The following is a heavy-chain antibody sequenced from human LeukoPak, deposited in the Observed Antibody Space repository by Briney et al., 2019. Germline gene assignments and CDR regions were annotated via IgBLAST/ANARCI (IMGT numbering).Heavy chain of an antibody. V-gene: IGHV3-11*06. CDR1: GFTFSDYY. CDR3: AREGGVRAAAAPLNDY. Sequence: GGSLRLSCAASGFTFSDYYMSWIRQAPGKGLEWVSYISSSSSSYTNYADSVKGRFTISRDNAKNSLYLQMNSLRAEDTAVYYCAREGGVRAAAAPLNDYWGQGTLVTVSS. D-gene: IGHD6-13*01. CDR2: ISSSSSSYT. J-gene: IGHJ4*02.